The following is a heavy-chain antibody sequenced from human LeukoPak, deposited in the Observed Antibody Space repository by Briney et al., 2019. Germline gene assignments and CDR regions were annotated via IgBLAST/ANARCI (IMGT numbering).Heavy chain of an antibody. CDR3: ARYRFVVGATDSFDI. Sequence: GGSLRLSCAASGFTFSSYAMSWVRQAPGKGLEWVSAISGSGGSTYYADSVKGRFTISRDNSKNTLYLQMNSLRAEDTALYYCARYRFVVGATDSFDIWGQGTLVTVS. V-gene: IGHV3-23*01. J-gene: IGHJ3*02. D-gene: IGHD1-26*01. CDR1: GFTFSSYA. CDR2: ISGSGGST.